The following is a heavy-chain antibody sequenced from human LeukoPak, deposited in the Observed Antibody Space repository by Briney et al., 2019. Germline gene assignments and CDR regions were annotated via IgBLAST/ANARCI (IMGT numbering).Heavy chain of an antibody. CDR1: GFTFDDYG. J-gene: IGHJ4*02. V-gene: IGHV3-20*04. CDR3: ASGYYYDSSGYPHDY. Sequence: SGGSLRLPCAASGFTFDDYGMSWVRQAPGKGLEWVSGINWNGGSTGYADSVKGRFTISRDNAKNSLYLQMNSLRAEDTALYYCASGYYYDSSGYPHDYWGQGTLVTVSS. D-gene: IGHD3-22*01. CDR2: INWNGGST.